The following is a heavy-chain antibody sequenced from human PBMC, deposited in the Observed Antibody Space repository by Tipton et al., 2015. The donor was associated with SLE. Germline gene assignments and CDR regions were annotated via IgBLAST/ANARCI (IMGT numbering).Heavy chain of an antibody. CDR2: IYYSGST. J-gene: IGHJ6*03. D-gene: IGHD4-23*01. V-gene: IGHV4-39*07. CDR1: GGSISSSSYY. Sequence: TLSLTCTVSGGSISSSSYYWGWIRQPPGKGLEWIGSIYYSGSTNYNPSLKSRVTISVDTSKNQFSLKLSSVTAADTAVYYCAKGGGAPAVKTTVVTLNYYYYMDVWGKGTTVTVSS. CDR3: AKGGGAPAVKTTVVTLNYYYYMDV.